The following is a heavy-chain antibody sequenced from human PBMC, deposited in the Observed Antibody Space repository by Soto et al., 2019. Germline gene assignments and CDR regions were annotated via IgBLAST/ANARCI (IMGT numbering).Heavy chain of an antibody. V-gene: IGHV4-30-4*01. Sequence: QVQLQESGPGLVKPSQTLSLTCTVSGGSISGGGYYWSWIRQPPGKGLEWIGYIFDSGSTYYNPLLKSRVTVSVDTSKNQCSLRLSSVTAADTAVYYCARAIIPLTTDWYFDLWGRGTLVTVSS. D-gene: IGHD4-17*01. CDR2: IFDSGST. J-gene: IGHJ2*01. CDR3: ARAIIPLTTDWYFDL. CDR1: GGSISGGGYY.